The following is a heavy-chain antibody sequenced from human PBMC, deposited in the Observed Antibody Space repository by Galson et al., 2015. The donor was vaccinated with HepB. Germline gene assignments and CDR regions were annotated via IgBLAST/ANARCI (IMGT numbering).Heavy chain of an antibody. V-gene: IGHV3-30*18. CDR3: AKDGASTAFGY. CDR2: ISYDGSNK. CDR1: GFTFSSYG. J-gene: IGHJ4*02. D-gene: IGHD5-18*01. Sequence: SLRLSCAASGFTFSSYGMHWVRQAPGKGLEWVAVISYDGSNKYYADSVKGRFTISRDNSKNTLYLQMNSLRAEDTAAFYCAKDGASTAFGYWGQGTLVTVSS.